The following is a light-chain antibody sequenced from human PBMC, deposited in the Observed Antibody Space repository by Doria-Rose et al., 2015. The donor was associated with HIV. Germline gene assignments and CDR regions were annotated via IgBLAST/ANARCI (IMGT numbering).Light chain of an antibody. Sequence: DMQVTQCPSSLSASMGDRVTITCRASQTVSTYLNWFQQEPGKAPKLLIYAASRLQSGVPSRFSGSGSGTDFTLTISGLQPGDFATYYCQQTYSSPKWTGGQGTK. V-gene: IGKV1-39*01. CDR1: QTVSTY. CDR2: AAS. J-gene: IGKJ1*01. CDR3: QQTYSSPKWT.